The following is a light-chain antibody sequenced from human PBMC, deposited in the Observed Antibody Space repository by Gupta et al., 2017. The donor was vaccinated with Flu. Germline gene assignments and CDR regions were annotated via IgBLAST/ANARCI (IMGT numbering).Light chain of an antibody. CDR1: SSDVGSYNN. Sequence: QSALTQPASVSGSPGQSITISCTGTSSDVGSYNNVSWYQQHPGKAPKLMIYEVSNRPSGVSNRFSGSQSGNTASLTISGLQAEDEADYYCSSYTSNSALYVFGTGTKVTVL. CDR2: EVS. V-gene: IGLV2-14*01. CDR3: SSYTSNSALYV. J-gene: IGLJ1*01.